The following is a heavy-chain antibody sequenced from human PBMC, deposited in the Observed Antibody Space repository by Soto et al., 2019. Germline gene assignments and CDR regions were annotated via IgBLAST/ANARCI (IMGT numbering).Heavy chain of an antibody. CDR1: GYKFTSSW. J-gene: IGHJ5*02. D-gene: IGHD3-22*01. CDR2: IFPSDSDT. CDR3: ARKDKSGYFNWFDP. Sequence: GESLKISCRTSGYKFTSSWIAWVRQMPGKGLEWMGIIFPSDSDTRYSPSFQGQVTISADRSTSSVFLQWASLKASDTAVYFCARKDKSGYFNWFDPWGQGTLVTVSS. V-gene: IGHV5-51*01.